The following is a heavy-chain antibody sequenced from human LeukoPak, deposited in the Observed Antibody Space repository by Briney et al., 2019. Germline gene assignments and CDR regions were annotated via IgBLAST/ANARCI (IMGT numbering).Heavy chain of an antibody. D-gene: IGHD3-22*01. CDR2: IYHSGST. J-gene: IGHJ1*01. CDR3: ARVGYYDSSGYRNFQH. V-gene: IGHV4-4*02. CDR1: GGSISSSNW. Sequence: PSGTLSLTCAVSGGSISSSNWWSWVRQPPGKGLEWIGEIYHSGSTNYNPSLKSRVTISVDKSKNQFSLKLSSVTAADTAVYYCARVGYYDSSGYRNFQHWGQGTLVTVSS.